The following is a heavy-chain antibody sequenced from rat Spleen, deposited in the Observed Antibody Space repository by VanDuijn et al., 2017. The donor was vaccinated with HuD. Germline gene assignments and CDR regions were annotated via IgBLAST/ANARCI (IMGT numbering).Heavy chain of an antibody. J-gene: IGHJ2*01. CDR2: IIYDGSST. CDR1: GFTFSDYY. CDR3: ARMDTGTTTYYFDY. Sequence: EVQLAESGGGLVQPGRSLKLSCAVSGFTFSDYYMAWVRQAPTKGLEWVATIIYDGSSTYHRDSVKGRVTVSRDNAKSTLYLQMDSLRSEDTATYYCARMDTGTTTYYFDYWGQGVMVTVSS. D-gene: IGHD1-10*01. V-gene: IGHV5-29*01.